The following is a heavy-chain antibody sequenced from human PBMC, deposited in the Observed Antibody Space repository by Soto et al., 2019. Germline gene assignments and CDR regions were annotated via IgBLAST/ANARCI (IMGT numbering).Heavy chain of an antibody. CDR3: ARVSGGDCYSFDY. CDR2: INHSGST. CDR1: GGSFSGYY. V-gene: IGHV4-34*01. Sequence: QVQLQQWGAGLLKPSETLSLTCAVYGGSFSGYYWSWIRQPPGKGLEWSGEINHSGSTNYNPSLKSRVTISVDTSKNQFSLKLSSVTAADTAVYYCARVSGGDCYSFDYWGQGTLVTVSS. J-gene: IGHJ4*02. D-gene: IGHD2-21*02.